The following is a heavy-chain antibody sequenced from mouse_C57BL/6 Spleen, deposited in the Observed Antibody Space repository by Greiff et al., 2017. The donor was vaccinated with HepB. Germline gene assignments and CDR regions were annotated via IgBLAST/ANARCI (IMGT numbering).Heavy chain of an antibody. V-gene: IGHV6-3*01. D-gene: IGHD2-10*02. CDR3: TGGYGNYVRYAMDY. CDR1: GFTFSNYW. CDR2: IRLKSDNYAT. Sequence: EVQGVESGGGLVQPGGSMKLSCFASGFTFSNYWMNWVRQSPEKGIEWVAQIRLKSDNYATHYAGSVKGRFTIARDDSKSRVYLQMNNLRAEDTGMYYCTGGYGNYVRYAMDYWGQGTSVTVSS. J-gene: IGHJ4*01.